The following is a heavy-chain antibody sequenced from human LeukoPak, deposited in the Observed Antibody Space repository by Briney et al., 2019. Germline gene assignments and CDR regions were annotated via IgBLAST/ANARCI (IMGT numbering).Heavy chain of an antibody. D-gene: IGHD6-13*01. Sequence: SETLSLTCSVSGGSISSYYWSWIRQPPGKGLEWIGYIYYSGSTNYNPSLKSRVTISVDTSKNQFSLKLSSVTAADTAVYYCARAQRKQQLGLYFDYWGQGTLVTVSS. CDR3: ARAQRKQQLGLYFDY. CDR1: GGSISSYY. J-gene: IGHJ4*02. CDR2: IYYSGST. V-gene: IGHV4-59*01.